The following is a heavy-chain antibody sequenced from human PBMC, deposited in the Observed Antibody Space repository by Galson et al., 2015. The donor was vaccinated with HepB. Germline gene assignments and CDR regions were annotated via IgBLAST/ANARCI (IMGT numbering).Heavy chain of an antibody. CDR1: GYTFTSYA. V-gene: IGHV1-3*01. CDR2: INAGNGNT. Sequence: SVKVSCKASGYTFTSYAMHWVRQAPGQRLEWMGWINAGNGNTKYSQKFQGRVTITRDTSASTAYMELSSLRSEDTAVYYCARGGYCSSTSCYYYYYMDVWGKGTTVTVSS. J-gene: IGHJ6*03. D-gene: IGHD2-2*01. CDR3: ARGGYCSSTSCYYYYYMDV.